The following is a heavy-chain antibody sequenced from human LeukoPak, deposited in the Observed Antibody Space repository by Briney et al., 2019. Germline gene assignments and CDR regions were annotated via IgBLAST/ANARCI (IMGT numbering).Heavy chain of an antibody. CDR2: IYNTGNT. CDR3: ARAHSGARPDLYFAL. CDR1: GGSISSHY. J-gene: IGHJ2*01. D-gene: IGHD1-26*01. Sequence: SETLSLTCTVSGGSISSHYWSWIRQPPGKGLEWSGYIYNTGNTNYNPSLQTRVTISVDTSMNQLSLKLSSVTAAYTAVYYCARAHSGARPDLYFALWGRGTLVTVSS. V-gene: IGHV4-59*11.